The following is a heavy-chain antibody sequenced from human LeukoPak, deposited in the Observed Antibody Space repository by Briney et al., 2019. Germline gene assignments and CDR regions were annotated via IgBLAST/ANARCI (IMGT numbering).Heavy chain of an antibody. Sequence: GGSLRLACAASGFRFSSYAMSWVRQAPGKGLEWVAFVYYDGSNNYYADSVKGRFTISRDNSKNTMYLQMNSLRAEDTAVYYCANQRRDSSSSPFRYHFDYWGQGTLVTVSS. D-gene: IGHD6-6*01. CDR1: GFRFSSYA. V-gene: IGHV3-30*02. CDR2: VYYDGSNN. J-gene: IGHJ4*02. CDR3: ANQRRDSSSSPFRYHFDY.